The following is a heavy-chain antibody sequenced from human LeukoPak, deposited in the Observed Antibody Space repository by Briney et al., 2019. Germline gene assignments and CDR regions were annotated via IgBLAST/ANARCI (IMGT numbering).Heavy chain of an antibody. V-gene: IGHV4-39*07. D-gene: IGHD4-23*01. J-gene: IGHJ4*02. Sequence: SETLSLTCTVSGGSISSSSYYWGWIRQPPGKGLEWIGSIYYSGSTYYNPSLKSRVTISVDTSKNQFSLKLSSVTAADPAVYFWASGNGGTSDYYFAYGGRGPLATAPS. CDR3: ASGNGGTSDYYFAY. CDR2: IYYSGST. CDR1: GGSISSSSYY.